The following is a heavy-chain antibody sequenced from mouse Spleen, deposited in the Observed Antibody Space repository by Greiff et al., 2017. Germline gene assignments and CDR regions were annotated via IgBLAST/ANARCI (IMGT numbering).Heavy chain of an antibody. CDR1: GFSFNTYA. CDR3: VRQGDGSFGRYYFDY. Sequence: EVKLVESGGGLVQPKGSLKLSCAASGFSFNTYAMNWVRQAPGKGLEWVARIRSKSNNYATYYADSVKDRFTISRDDSESMLYLQMNNLKTEDTAMYYCVRQGDGSFGRYYFDYWGQGTTLTVSS. CDR2: IRSKSNNYAT. J-gene: IGHJ2*01. D-gene: IGHD1-1*02. V-gene: IGHV10-1*01.